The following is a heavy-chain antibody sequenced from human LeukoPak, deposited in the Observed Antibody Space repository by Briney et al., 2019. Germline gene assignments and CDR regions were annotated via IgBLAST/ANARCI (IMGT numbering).Heavy chain of an antibody. J-gene: IGHJ4*02. V-gene: IGHV3-7*01. Sequence: HSGGSLRLSCAASGFIFSNYWMSWVRQAPGKGLEWVANIKQDGSEKYYVDSVKGRFTISRDNAKNSVYMQMNSLRAEDTAVYSCARQRRYCSGDSCYQRTFDSWGQGTLVTVSS. CDR3: ARQRRYCSGDSCYQRTFDS. CDR1: GFIFSNYW. CDR2: IKQDGSEK. D-gene: IGHD2-15*01.